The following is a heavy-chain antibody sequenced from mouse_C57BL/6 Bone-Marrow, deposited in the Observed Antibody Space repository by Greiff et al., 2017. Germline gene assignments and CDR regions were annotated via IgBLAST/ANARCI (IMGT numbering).Heavy chain of an antibody. CDR3: ARQGFTKGFAY. CDR1: GYTFTDYY. V-gene: IGHV1-76*01. D-gene: IGHD1-1*01. J-gene: IGHJ3*01. Sequence: VQLQQSGAELVRPGASVKLSCKASGYTFTDYYINWVKQRPGQGLEWIARIYPGSGNTYYNEKFKGKATLTAEKSSSTAYMQLSSLTSEDSAVYFCARQGFTKGFAYWGQGTLVTVSA. CDR2: IYPGSGNT.